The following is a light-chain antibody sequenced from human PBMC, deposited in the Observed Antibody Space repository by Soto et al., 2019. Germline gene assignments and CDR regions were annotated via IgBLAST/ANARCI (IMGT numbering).Light chain of an antibody. CDR1: QGISRY. J-gene: IGKJ1*01. CDR3: QQLNSYPRT. Sequence: IQLSQSTPSLSASVGDRVTITCRASQGISRYLAWYQQIPGMDPKLLIYTASTLQSGVPARFSGSGSGTDFTLTISSXQPEDFATYYCQQLNSYPRTFGPGTKVDIK. CDR2: TAS. V-gene: IGKV1-9*01.